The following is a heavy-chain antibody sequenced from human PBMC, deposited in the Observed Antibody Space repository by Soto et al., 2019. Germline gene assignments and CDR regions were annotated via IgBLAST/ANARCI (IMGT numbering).Heavy chain of an antibody. Sequence: QVQLQESGPGLVKPSQTLSLTCTVSGGSISSGGTGSYWTWIRQLPGKGLEWISYIYYTGNTYYNPSLKSXPTISIDTSENQFSLKLTSVTAADTAVYFCASGHDAYKVRYWGQGTLVTVSS. CDR1: GGSISSGGTGSY. V-gene: IGHV4-31*03. D-gene: IGHD1-1*01. CDR2: IYYTGNT. J-gene: IGHJ4*02. CDR3: ASGHDAYKVRY.